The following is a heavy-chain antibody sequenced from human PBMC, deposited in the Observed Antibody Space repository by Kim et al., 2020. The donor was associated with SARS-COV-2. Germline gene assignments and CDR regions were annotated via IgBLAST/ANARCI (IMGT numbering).Heavy chain of an antibody. V-gene: IGHV3-74*03. CDR1: GFTFSSYW. CDR2: INSDGSIT. J-gene: IGHJ4*01. D-gene: IGHD2-21*01. Sequence: GGSLRLSCAASGFTFSSYWMHWVRQAPGRGLEWVSRINSDGSITTYGDSMKGRFTTSRDNAQNTLYLQMHSLRAEDTAVYFCERRFFVLGSNDYWGHGTLVTVSS. CDR3: ERRFFVLGSNDY.